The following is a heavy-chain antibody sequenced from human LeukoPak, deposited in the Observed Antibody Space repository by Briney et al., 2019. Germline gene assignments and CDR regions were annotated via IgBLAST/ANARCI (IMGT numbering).Heavy chain of an antibody. CDR3: ARVDKAMLFDY. V-gene: IGHV4-30-2*01. D-gene: IGHD5-18*01. J-gene: IGHJ4*02. CDR1: GGSFSSVSYS. Sequence: SETLSLTCTVSGGSFSSVSYSYSWIRQPPGKDLEWIGYVYSSGSAFYSPSFESRVSMSVDRSKSQFSLRMNSVTAADTAVYYCARVDKAMLFDYWGQGSLVTVSS. CDR2: VYSSGSA.